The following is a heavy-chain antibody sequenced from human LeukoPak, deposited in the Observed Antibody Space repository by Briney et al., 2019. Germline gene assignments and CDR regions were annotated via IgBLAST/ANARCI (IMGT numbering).Heavy chain of an antibody. Sequence: PGGSLRLSCAASGFTFSSYGMSWVRQAPGKGLEWVSAISGSGGSTYYADSVKGRFTISRDNSKNTLYLQMGSLRAEDMAVYYCARGGYCSGGSCYRHFDYWGQGTLVTVSS. D-gene: IGHD2-15*01. CDR1: GFTFSSYG. J-gene: IGHJ4*02. V-gene: IGHV3-23*01. CDR3: ARGGYCSGGSCYRHFDY. CDR2: ISGSGGST.